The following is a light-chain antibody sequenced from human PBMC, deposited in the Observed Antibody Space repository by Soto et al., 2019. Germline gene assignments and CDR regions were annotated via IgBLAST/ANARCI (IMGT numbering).Light chain of an antibody. CDR3: QQLRSYPST. V-gene: IGKV1-9*01. CDR1: QGISSY. J-gene: IGKJ4*01. Sequence: IQVTQSPSSLSASVGDRATITCRASQGISSYLAWYQQKPGKAPTLLIYAASTLQSGVPSRFSGSGFGTDFTLTISSLQAEDFASYYCQQLRSYPSTFGGGTKVDI. CDR2: AAS.